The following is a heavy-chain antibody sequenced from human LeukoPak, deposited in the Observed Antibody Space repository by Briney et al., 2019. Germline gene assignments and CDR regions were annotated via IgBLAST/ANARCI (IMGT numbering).Heavy chain of an antibody. V-gene: IGHV4-34*01. CDR3: AKQLGYCSDGSCYFPY. CDR2: INHSGST. D-gene: IGHD2-15*01. CDR1: GGSFSGYY. Sequence: SETLSLTCAVYGGSFSGYYWSWIRQPPGKGLEWIGEINHSGSTNYNPSLKSRVTISVDTSKNQFSLKLSSVTAADTAVYYCAKQLGYCSDGSCYFPYWGQGTLVTVSS. J-gene: IGHJ4*02.